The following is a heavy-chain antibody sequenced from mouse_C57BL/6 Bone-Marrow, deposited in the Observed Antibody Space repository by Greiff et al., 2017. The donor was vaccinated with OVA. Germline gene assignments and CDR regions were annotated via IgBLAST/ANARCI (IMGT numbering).Heavy chain of an antibody. Sequence: QVQLQQSGAELMKPGASVKLSCKATGYTFTGYWIEWVTQRPGHGLEWIGEILPGSGSTNYNEKFKGNATFTADTSSNTAYMKLSSLTTEDSAIYYCAREDYYGSSYWYFDVWGTGTTVTVSS. CDR3: AREDYYGSSYWYFDV. CDR2: ILPGSGST. D-gene: IGHD1-1*01. J-gene: IGHJ1*03. CDR1: GYTFTGYW. V-gene: IGHV1-9*01.